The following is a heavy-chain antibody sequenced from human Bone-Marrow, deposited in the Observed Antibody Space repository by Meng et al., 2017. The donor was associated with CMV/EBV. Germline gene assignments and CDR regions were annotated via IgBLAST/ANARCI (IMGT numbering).Heavy chain of an antibody. CDR2: ISIDGSIK. J-gene: IGHJ4*02. Sequence: GESLKISCAASGFTFSSYSMHWVLQAPGKGLEWVAIISIDGSIKYYADSVEGRFTIPRDNSRYTVYLQMNSLIFEDTAVFYCARDTGMFYYWGRGTLVTVAS. V-gene: IGHV3-30-3*01. CDR1: GFTFSSYS. D-gene: IGHD7-27*01. CDR3: ARDTGMFYY.